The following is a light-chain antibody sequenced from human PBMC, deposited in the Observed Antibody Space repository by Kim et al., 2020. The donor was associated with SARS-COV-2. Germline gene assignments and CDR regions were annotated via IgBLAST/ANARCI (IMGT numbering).Light chain of an antibody. CDR1: KLGDKY. CDR2: QDN. Sequence: SYELTQPPSVSVSPGQPASITCSGDKLGDKYVCWYQQKPGQSPVLVMYQDNKRPSGIPERFSGSNSGNTATLTISGTQAMDEADYYCQAWDRTTIVFGGGTQLTVL. V-gene: IGLV3-1*01. J-gene: IGLJ2*01. CDR3: QAWDRTTIV.